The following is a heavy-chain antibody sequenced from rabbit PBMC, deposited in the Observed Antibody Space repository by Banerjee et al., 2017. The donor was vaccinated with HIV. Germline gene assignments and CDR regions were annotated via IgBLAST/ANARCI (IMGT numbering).Heavy chain of an antibody. Sequence: QEQLVESGGGLVQPGGSLKLSCKASGIDFSNYYFMCWVRQAPGKGLELIACIYTVTANTWYASWVNGRFTISRSSSLNTVDLKMTSLTAADTATYFCARNAGYANGGDGYFKLWGQGTLVTVS. J-gene: IGHJ4*01. V-gene: IGHV1S43*01. CDR2: IYTVTANT. CDR3: ARNAGYANGGDGYFKL. D-gene: IGHD6-1*01. CDR1: GIDFSNYYF.